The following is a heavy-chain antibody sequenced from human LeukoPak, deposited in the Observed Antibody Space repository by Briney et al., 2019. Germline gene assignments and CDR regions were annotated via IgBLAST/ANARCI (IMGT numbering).Heavy chain of an antibody. CDR1: GFTFSNFW. J-gene: IGHJ4*02. CDR3: ARNVGWFRFDY. D-gene: IGHD2-15*01. CDR2: IKEDGSEK. Sequence: SLRLXCTASGFTFSNFWMGWVRQAPGKGLEWVANIKEDGSEKYYEDSVKGRFTISGDNAKNSLYLQMNSLRAEDTAVYYCARNVGWFRFDYWGQGTLVTVSS. V-gene: IGHV3-7*03.